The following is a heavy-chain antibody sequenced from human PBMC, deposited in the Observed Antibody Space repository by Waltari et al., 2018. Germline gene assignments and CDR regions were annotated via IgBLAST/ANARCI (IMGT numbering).Heavy chain of an antibody. CDR3: ARRRCSSTSCYRAMGNWFDP. CDR2: INHSGST. J-gene: IGHJ5*02. Sequence: QVQLQQWGAGLLKPSETLSLTCAVYGGSFSGYYWSWIRQPPGKGLEWMGEINHSGSTNYNPSLKSRVTISVDTSKNQFSLKLSSVTAADTAVYYCARRRCSSTSCYRAMGNWFDPWGQGTLVTVSS. V-gene: IGHV4-34*01. D-gene: IGHD2-2*02. CDR1: GGSFSGYY.